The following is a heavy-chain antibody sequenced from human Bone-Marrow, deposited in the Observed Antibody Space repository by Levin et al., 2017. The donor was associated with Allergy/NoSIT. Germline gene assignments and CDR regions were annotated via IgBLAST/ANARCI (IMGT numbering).Heavy chain of an antibody. D-gene: IGHD2-2*01. V-gene: IGHV1-69*04. CDR1: GGTFSSYT. J-gene: IGHJ5*02. CDR3: ARDHHCSSTSCYGNNWFDP. CDR2: IIPILGIA. Sequence: SVKVSCKASGGTFSSYTISWVRQAPGQGLEWMGRIIPILGIANYAQKFQGRVTITADKSTSTAYMELSSLRSEDTAVYYCARDHHCSSTSCYGNNWFDPWGQGTLVTVSS.